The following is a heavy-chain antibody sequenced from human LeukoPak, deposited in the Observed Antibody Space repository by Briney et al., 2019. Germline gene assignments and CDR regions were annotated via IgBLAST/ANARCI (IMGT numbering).Heavy chain of an antibody. D-gene: IGHD3-22*01. J-gene: IGHJ3*02. Sequence: QPGGSLRLSCAASGFTFSSYWMHWVRQAPGKGLVWVSRINSDGSSTTYADSVKGRFTISRDNAKSTLYLQMNSLRVEDTAVYYCVRDRPSNYFDASVDAFDIWGQGTMVTVSS. CDR2: INSDGSST. CDR1: GFTFSSYW. CDR3: VRDRPSNYFDASVDAFDI. V-gene: IGHV3-74*01.